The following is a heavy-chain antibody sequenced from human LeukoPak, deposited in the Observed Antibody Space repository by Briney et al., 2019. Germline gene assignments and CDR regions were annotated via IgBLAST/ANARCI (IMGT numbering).Heavy chain of an antibody. J-gene: IGHJ4*02. CDR3: ARLKYSGSYVDLDY. CDR1: GYTFTGYY. V-gene: IGHV1-2*02. D-gene: IGHD1-26*01. Sequence: GASVKVSCKASGYTFTGYYMHWVRQAPGQGLEWMGWINPNSGGTNYAQKFQGRVTMTRDTSISTAYMELSRLRSDDTAVYYCARLKYSGSYVDLDYWGQATLVTVSS. CDR2: INPNSGGT.